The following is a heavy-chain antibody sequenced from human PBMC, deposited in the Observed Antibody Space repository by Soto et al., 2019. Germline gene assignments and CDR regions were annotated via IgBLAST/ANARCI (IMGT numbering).Heavy chain of an antibody. CDR1: GGTFSSYA. CDR2: IIPIFGTA. J-gene: IGHJ6*02. D-gene: IGHD3-3*01. CDR3: AREIFGVVTKNYFYYYYGMDV. Sequence: SVKVSCKASGGTFSSYAISWVRQAPGQGLEWMGGIIPIFGTANYAQKFQGRVTITADESTSTAYMELSSLRSEDTAVYYCAREIFGVVTKNYFYYYYGMDVWGQGTRVTFSS. V-gene: IGHV1-69*13.